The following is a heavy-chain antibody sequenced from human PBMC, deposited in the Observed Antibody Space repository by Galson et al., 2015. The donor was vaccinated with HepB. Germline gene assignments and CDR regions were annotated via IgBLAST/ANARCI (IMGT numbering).Heavy chain of an antibody. CDR2: IYPGGSA. Sequence: SLRLSCAASELTVSSNYMTWVRQAPGKGPEWVSVIYPGGSANYADSVKGRFTISRDDSKNTLYLQMSSLRAEGTAVYYCARESREYYYDSSGYYVIWGQGTLVTVSS. J-gene: IGHJ4*02. CDR3: ARESREYYYDSSGYYVI. V-gene: IGHV3-53*01. D-gene: IGHD3-22*01. CDR1: ELTVSSNY.